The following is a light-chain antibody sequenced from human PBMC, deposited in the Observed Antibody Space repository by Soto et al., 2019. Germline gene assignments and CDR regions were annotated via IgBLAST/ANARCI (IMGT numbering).Light chain of an antibody. CDR3: QQSSSLHPT. J-gene: IGKJ5*01. CDR2: VAS. V-gene: IGKV1-9*01. Sequence: DIQLTQSPSFLSSSVGDRVTITCRASQGISNYLAWYQQKPGKAPNLLIYVASTLQSGFRSRFSGSGSGTDFTPTISSLHPEDLAPYYCQQSSSLHPTFGPGKRMEIK. CDR1: QGISNY.